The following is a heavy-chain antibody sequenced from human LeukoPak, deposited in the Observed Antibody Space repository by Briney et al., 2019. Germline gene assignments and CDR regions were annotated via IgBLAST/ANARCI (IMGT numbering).Heavy chain of an antibody. V-gene: IGHV3-23*01. J-gene: IGHJ4*02. D-gene: IGHD6-19*01. CDR3: AKGVRAVAGSLDY. CDR2: ISGSGGST. Sequence: GGSLRLSCAASGFTYSSYAMSWVRQAPGRGLEWVSAISGSGGSTYYADSVKGRFTISRDNSKNTLYLQMNSLRAEDTAVYYCAKGVRAVAGSLDYWGQGTLVTVSS. CDR1: GFTYSSYA.